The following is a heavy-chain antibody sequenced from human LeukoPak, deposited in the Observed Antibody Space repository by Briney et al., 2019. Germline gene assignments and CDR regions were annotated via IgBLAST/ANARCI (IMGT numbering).Heavy chain of an antibody. CDR2: ISWNSGSR. CDR1: GFAFDDYA. CDR3: AKGYCSSTSCRFDY. V-gene: IGHV3-9*01. J-gene: IGHJ4*02. Sequence: GGSLRLSCAASGFAFDDYAMHWVRQAPGKGLEWVSGISWNSGSRGYADSVKGRFTISRDNAKNSLYLQMNSLRAEDKALYYCAKGYCSSTSCRFDYWGQGALVTVSS. D-gene: IGHD2-2*01.